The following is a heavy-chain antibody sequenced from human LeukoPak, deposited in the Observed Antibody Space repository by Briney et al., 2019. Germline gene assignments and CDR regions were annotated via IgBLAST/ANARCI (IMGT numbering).Heavy chain of an antibody. J-gene: IGHJ4*02. D-gene: IGHD6-13*01. CDR1: GFTFSSYG. CDR2: ISYDGSNE. Sequence: GGSLRVSCAASGFTFSSYGMHWVRQAPGKGLEWVAVISYDGSNEYYADSVKGRFTVSRDNSKNTLYLQMNSLRAEDTAVYYCAKGGQQLVRYYFDYWGRGTLVTVSS. V-gene: IGHV3-30*18. CDR3: AKGGQQLVRYYFDY.